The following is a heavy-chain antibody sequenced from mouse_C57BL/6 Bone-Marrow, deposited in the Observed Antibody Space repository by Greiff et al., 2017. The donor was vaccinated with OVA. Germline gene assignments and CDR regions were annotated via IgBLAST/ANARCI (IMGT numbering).Heavy chain of an antibody. J-gene: IGHJ2*01. CDR2: IFPGGGST. Sequence: VQLQQSGPELVKPGASVKISCKASGYTFPAYYINWVTQRPGQGLEWIGWIFPGGGSTYYNEKFKGKATLTVDKSSSTAYMLLSSLTSEDSAVYFCALYGSSSYYFDYWGQGTTLTVSS. CDR3: ALYGSSSYYFDY. V-gene: IGHV1-75*01. D-gene: IGHD1-1*01. CDR1: GYTFPAYY.